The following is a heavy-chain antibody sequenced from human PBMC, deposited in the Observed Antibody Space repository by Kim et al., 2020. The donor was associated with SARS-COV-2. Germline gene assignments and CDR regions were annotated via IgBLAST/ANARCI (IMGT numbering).Heavy chain of an antibody. CDR1: GFTLSSYA. V-gene: IGHV3-23*01. CDR3: AKDLWGERQWLVRFAFDI. CDR2: FTISGGRT. J-gene: IGHJ3*02. Sequence: GGSLRLSCAASGFTLSSYAMSWVRQAPGKGLEWVSGFTISGGRTNYADSVKGRFTISRDNSKNTLYLQMNSLRAEDTAVYYCAKDLWGERQWLVRFAFDIWGQGTMVTVSS. D-gene: IGHD6-19*01.